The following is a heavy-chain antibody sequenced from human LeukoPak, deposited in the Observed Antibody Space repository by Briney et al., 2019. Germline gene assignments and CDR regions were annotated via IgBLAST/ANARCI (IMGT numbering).Heavy chain of an antibody. D-gene: IGHD4-17*01. CDR1: GFTFSSYA. CDR3: AKAPTDRGDYAIDY. V-gene: IGHV3-23*01. Sequence: GGSLRLSCAASGFTFSSYAMSWVRQAPGKGLEWVSAISGSGGSTYYADSVKGRFTISRDNSKNTLYLQMNSLRAEDTAVYYCAKAPTDRGDYAIDYWGQGTLVTVSS. CDR2: ISGSGGST. J-gene: IGHJ4*02.